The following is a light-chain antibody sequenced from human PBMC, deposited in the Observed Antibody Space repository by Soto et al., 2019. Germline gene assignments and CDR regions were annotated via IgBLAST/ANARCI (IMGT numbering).Light chain of an antibody. V-gene: IGKV3-15*01. CDR2: VAS. Sequence: EIVLTHSPCTLSLSPCERATLSFSASQSVGSWLAWHQQKPGQAPRLLIYVASTRATGIPARFSGSGSGTEFTLIISSLQSEDFAVYCCQQYIILWTFGQGTKVDIK. CDR3: QQYIILWT. CDR1: QSVGSW. J-gene: IGKJ1*01.